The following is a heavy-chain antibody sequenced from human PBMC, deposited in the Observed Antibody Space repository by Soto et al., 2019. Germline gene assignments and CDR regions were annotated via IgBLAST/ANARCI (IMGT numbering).Heavy chain of an antibody. CDR3: ARLTGGTYLSFYYYIGV. J-gene: IGHJ6*03. CDR1: GGSISGYY. Sequence: QVQLQESGPGLVKPSETLSLTCTVSGGSISGYYWSWIRQAPGKGLEWIGYIYYSGTTYYDPSLKSRVTMSVDTSKNQFSLKLSSVTTADTAVYYCARLTGGTYLSFYYYIGVWGKGTTVTVSS. CDR2: IYYSGTT. V-gene: IGHV4-59*01. D-gene: IGHD2-8*02.